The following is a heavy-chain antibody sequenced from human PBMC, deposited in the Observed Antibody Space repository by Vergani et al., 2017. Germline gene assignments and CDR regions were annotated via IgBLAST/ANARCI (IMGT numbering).Heavy chain of an antibody. J-gene: IGHJ5*02. CDR3: ARDLRLLYNRFDP. CDR1: GFTFNRYG. Sequence: QVQLVQSGGGVVQPGGSLRLSCVASGFTFNRYGMQWVRQAPGKGLEWVAVTWYDGNNKQYADSVKGRFTISRDNSKSTMYLQMNSLRDEDTGVYYCARDLRLLYNRFDPWGQGTLVTVSS. CDR2: TWYDGNNK. V-gene: IGHV3-33*01. D-gene: IGHD1-14*01.